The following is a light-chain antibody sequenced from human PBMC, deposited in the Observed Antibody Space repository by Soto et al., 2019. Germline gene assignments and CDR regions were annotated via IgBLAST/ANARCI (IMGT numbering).Light chain of an antibody. CDR2: EDT. V-gene: IGLV2-23*01. Sequence: QSVLTQPASVSGSPGQSITISCTGTSSDVGNYNLVSWYQKHPGKAPKLIIYEDTKRPSGVFNRFSGSKSGNTASLTISGLQAEDEADYYCCSYADSSTYVFGTGTKVTVL. CDR1: SSDVGNYNL. J-gene: IGLJ1*01. CDR3: CSYADSSTYV.